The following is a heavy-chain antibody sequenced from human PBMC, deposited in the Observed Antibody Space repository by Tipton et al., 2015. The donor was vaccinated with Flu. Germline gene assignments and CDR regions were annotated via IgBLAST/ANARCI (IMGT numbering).Heavy chain of an antibody. V-gene: IGHV4-39*07. CDR2: IYYSGTT. CDR1: GDSISTTIYY. Sequence: GLVKPSETLSLTCTVSGDSISTTIYYWGWVRQPPGKGLEWIGSIYYSGTTYYNPSLKSRVTISVDSSKNEFSLTLASLTAADTAVYYCARGQGNSGWRYFDYWGQGTLVTVSS. D-gene: IGHD6-19*01. CDR3: ARGQGNSGWRYFDY. J-gene: IGHJ4*02.